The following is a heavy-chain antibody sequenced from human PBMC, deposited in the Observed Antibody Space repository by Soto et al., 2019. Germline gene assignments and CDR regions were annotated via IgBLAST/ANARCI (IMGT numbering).Heavy chain of an antibody. V-gene: IGHV1-58*01. CDR3: AADLYYDFWSGPGWFDP. CDR1: VFTFTSSA. D-gene: IGHD3-3*01. CDR2: IVVGSGNT. Sequence: GXSVKVSCKASVFTFTSSAVQWVRQARGQRLEWIGWIVVGSGNTNYAQKFQERVTITRDMSTSTAYMELSSLRSEDTAVYYCAADLYYDFWSGPGWFDPWGQGTLVTVSS. J-gene: IGHJ5*02.